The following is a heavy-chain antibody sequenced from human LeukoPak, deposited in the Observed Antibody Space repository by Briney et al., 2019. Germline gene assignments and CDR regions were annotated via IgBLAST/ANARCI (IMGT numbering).Heavy chain of an antibody. CDR3: ARGDFWSGDYTDAFDI. V-gene: IGHV3-7*04. J-gene: IGHJ3*02. CDR1: GFTFSSYW. Sequence: PGGSLRLSCAASGFTFSSYWMSWVRQAPGKGLERVANIKQDGSEKFCIDSVRGRFTISRDNAKNSLHLQMNSLRAEDTAVYYCARGDFWSGDYTDAFDIWGQGTMVTVSS. D-gene: IGHD3-3*01. CDR2: IKQDGSEK.